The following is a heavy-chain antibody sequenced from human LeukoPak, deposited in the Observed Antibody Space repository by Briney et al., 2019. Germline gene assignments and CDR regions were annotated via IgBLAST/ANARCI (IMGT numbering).Heavy chain of an antibody. J-gene: IGHJ4*02. CDR2: IYYSGST. CDR1: GGSISSYY. Sequence: NPSETLSLTCTVSGGSISSYYWSWIRQPPGKGLEWIGYIYYSGSTNYNPSLKSRVTISVDTSKNQFSLKLSSVTAADTAVYYCTRLAARIFDYWGQGTLVTVSS. V-gene: IGHV4-59*01. CDR3: TRLAARIFDY. D-gene: IGHD6-6*01.